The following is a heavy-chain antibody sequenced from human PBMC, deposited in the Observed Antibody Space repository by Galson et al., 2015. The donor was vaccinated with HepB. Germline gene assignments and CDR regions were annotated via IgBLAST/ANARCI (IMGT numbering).Heavy chain of an antibody. CDR2: ISYDGSIR. V-gene: IGHV3-30-3*01. Sequence: SLRLSCAASGLSFTNYALHWVRQAPGQGLEWVALISYDGSIRYYADSVKGRFIISRDDSKSTVYLQMNSLRAEDTAVYYCAKDRTVVTTLFDYWGQGTLVTVSS. D-gene: IGHD4-23*01. CDR3: AKDRTVVTTLFDY. J-gene: IGHJ4*02. CDR1: GLSFTNYA.